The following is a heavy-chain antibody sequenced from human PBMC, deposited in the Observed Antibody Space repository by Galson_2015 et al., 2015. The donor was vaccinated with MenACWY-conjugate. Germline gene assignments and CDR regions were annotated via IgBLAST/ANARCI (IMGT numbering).Heavy chain of an antibody. Sequence: CAISGDSVSSTSTWNWIRQSPSRGLEWLGGTYYRSKWFNEYAVSAKSRIIINPDTSKNQFSLQLNSVTPEDTAVYYCARGDNDYTPRFDYWGQGTLVTVSS. CDR3: ARGDNDYTPRFDY. D-gene: IGHD4-11*01. CDR1: GDSVSSTST. V-gene: IGHV6-1*01. CDR2: TYYRSKWFN. J-gene: IGHJ4*02.